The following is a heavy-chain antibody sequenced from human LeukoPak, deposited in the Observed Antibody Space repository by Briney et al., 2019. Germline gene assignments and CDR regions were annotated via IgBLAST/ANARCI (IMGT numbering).Heavy chain of an antibody. Sequence: SETLSLTCAVYGGSFSGYYWSWIRQPPGKGLEWIGEINHSGSTNYNPSLKSRVTISVDTSKNQFSLKLSSVTAADTAVYYCATDSSGWINFDYWGQGTLVTVSS. CDR2: INHSGST. CDR1: GGSFSGYY. D-gene: IGHD6-19*01. J-gene: IGHJ4*02. V-gene: IGHV4-34*01. CDR3: ATDSSGWINFDY.